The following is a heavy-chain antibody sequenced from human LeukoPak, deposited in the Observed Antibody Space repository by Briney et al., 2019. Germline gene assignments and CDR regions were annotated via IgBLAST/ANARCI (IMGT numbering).Heavy chain of an antibody. CDR3: ARNLAVNWFAP. CDR1: GFTFTTYW. Sequence: PGGSLRLSCAASGFTFTTYWMTWVRQAPGKGLEWVANINQDGGENYYLDSVKGRFTISRDNAKNSLYLQMNSLRPEDTAVYYCARNLAVNWFAPWGQGTLVTVSS. D-gene: IGHD3-16*01. J-gene: IGHJ5*02. V-gene: IGHV3-7*01. CDR2: INQDGGEN.